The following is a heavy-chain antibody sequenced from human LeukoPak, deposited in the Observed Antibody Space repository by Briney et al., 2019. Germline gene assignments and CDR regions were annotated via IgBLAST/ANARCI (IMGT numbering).Heavy chain of an antibody. D-gene: IGHD5-24*01. V-gene: IGHV4-59*01. CDR2: IYYSGNT. CDR1: GGSISSYY. CDR3: AREMDGYNSSPFDY. J-gene: IGHJ4*02. Sequence: SETLSLTCTVSGGSISSYYWSWIRQPPGKGLEWIGYIYYSGNTNYNPSLKSRVTISVDTSKNQFSLKLSSVTAADTAVYYCAREMDGYNSSPFDYWGQGTLVTVSS.